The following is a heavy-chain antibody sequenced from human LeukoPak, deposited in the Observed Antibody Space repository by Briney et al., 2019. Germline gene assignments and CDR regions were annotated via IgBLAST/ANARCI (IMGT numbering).Heavy chain of an antibody. V-gene: IGHV3-30*03. CDR3: ARVLFYSSGNKSNRVDY. Sequence: GRSLRLSCAASGFTFSSYGMHWVRQAPGKGLEWVAVISYDGSNKYYADSVKGRFTISRDNSKNTLDLQMNSLRAEDTAVYYCARVLFYSSGNKSNRVDYWGQGTLVTVSS. J-gene: IGHJ4*02. CDR2: ISYDGSNK. D-gene: IGHD6-19*01. CDR1: GFTFSSYG.